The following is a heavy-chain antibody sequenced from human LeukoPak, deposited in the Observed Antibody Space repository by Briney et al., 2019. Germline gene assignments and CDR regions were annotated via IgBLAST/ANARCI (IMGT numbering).Heavy chain of an antibody. Sequence: TGGSLRLSCAASGFAFSDYSMNWVRQAPGKGLEWVSSITSTSNYIYYADSVQGRFTISRDNAKNSLYLQMNSLRAEDTAVYYCARDLTYGWGYYFGLDVWGQGTTVTVSS. V-gene: IGHV3-21*01. J-gene: IGHJ6*02. CDR1: GFAFSDYS. CDR3: ARDLTYGWGYYFGLDV. CDR2: ITSTSNYI. D-gene: IGHD6-19*01.